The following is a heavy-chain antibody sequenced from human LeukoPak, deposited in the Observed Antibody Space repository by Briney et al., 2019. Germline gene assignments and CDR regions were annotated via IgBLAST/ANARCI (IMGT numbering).Heavy chain of an antibody. CDR3: ARDGRGYSFDY. V-gene: IGHV3-30*04. CDR2: ISYDGSNK. D-gene: IGHD5-18*01. J-gene: IGHJ4*02. Sequence: GRSLRLSCAASGFTFSSYAMHWVRQAPGKGLEWVAVISYDGSNKYYADSVKGRFTISGDNSKNTLYLQMNSLRAEDTAVYYCARDGRGYSFDYWGQGTLVTVSS. CDR1: GFTFSSYA.